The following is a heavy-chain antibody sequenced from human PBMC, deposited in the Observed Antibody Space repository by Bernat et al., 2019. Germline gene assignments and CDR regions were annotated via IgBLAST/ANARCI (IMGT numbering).Heavy chain of an antibody. J-gene: IGHJ4*02. CDR3: TTGRD. V-gene: IGHV3-15*07. Sequence: EVQLVESGGGLVKPGGSLRLSCAASGFILSDAWMSWVRQALGKGLEWVGRIRSKSDGGTTDYAAFVKGGFTISRDDSKNTLYLQMNSLKTEDTAVYYCTTGRDWGQGTLVIVSS. CDR2: IRSKSDGGTT. CDR1: GFILSDAW.